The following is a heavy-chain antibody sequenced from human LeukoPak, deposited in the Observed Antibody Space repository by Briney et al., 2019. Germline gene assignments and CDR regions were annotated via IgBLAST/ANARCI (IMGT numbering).Heavy chain of an antibody. J-gene: IGHJ4*02. V-gene: IGHV4-59*08. CDR3: ARHSPVGRYYDSSGYVDFDY. D-gene: IGHD3-22*01. CDR1: GGSISSYY. CDR2: IYYSGST. Sequence: TSETLSLTCTVSGGSISSYYWSWIRQPPGKGLEWIGYIYYSGSTNYNPSLKSRVTISVDTSKNQFSLKLSSVTAADTAVYYCARHSPVGRYYDSSGYVDFDYWGQGTLVTDSS.